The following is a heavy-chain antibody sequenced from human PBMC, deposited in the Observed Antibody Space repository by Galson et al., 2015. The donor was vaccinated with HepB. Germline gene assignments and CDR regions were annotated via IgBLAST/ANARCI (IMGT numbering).Heavy chain of an antibody. J-gene: IGHJ4*02. CDR3: ARAGGYYSLDY. CDR1: GFTFSSYS. D-gene: IGHD3-22*01. V-gene: IGHV3-48*01. Sequence: SLRLSCAASGFTFSSYSMNWVRQAPGKGLEWVSYISSSSSTIYYADSVKGRFTISRDNAKNSLNLQMNSLRAEDTAVYYCARAGGYYSLDYWGQGTLVIVSS. CDR2: ISSSSSTI.